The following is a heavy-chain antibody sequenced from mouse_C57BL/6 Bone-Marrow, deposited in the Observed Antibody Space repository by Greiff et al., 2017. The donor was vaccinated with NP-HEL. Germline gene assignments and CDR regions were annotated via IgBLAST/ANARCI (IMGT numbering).Heavy chain of an antibody. CDR3: ARLDRYYAMDY. V-gene: IGHV1-85*01. D-gene: IGHD2-14*01. CDR1: GYTFTSYD. Sequence: QVHVKQSGPELVKPGASVKLSCKASGYTFTSYDINWVKQRPGQGLEWIGWIYPRDGSTKYNEKFKGKATLTVDTSSSTAYMELHSLTSEDSAVYFCARLDRYYAMDYWGQGTSVTVSS. CDR2: IYPRDGST. J-gene: IGHJ4*01.